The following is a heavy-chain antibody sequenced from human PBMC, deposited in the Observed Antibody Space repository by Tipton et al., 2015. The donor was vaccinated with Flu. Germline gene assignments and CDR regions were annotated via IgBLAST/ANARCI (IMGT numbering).Heavy chain of an antibody. J-gene: IGHJ4*02. Sequence: TLSLTCTVYGGSLSSFYWSWIRQPAGKGLEWIGRIYTSGNTNYNPSLKSRLTMSVDASKKQFSLKLRSVTAADTAVYYCARGSGSGTFVIFDFWGQGTLVTVSS. CDR2: IYTSGNT. D-gene: IGHD3-10*01. CDR3: ARGSGSGTFVIFDF. CDR1: GGSLSSFY. V-gene: IGHV4-4*07.